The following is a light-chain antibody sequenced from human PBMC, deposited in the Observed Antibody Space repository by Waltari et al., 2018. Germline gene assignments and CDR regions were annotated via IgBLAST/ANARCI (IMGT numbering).Light chain of an antibody. CDR2: DVN. V-gene: IGLV2-14*03. CDR3: SSYTSSTSVI. Sequence: QSALTQPASVSGSPGQSITISCTGTSNDVGGYKYVSWYQQHPGKAPKVLIYDVNNPPSVVSSLFSRSKAANTASLTISWLQAEDEAYYFCSSYTSSTSVIFGGGTKVTVL. J-gene: IGLJ2*01. CDR1: SNDVGGYKY.